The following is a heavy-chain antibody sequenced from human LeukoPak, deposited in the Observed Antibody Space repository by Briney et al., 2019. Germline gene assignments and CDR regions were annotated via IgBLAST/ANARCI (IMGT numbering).Heavy chain of an antibody. CDR1: GFTFSRYA. CDR2: ISRDGITK. CDR3: ARVSRLRNPRILDS. J-gene: IGHJ4*02. V-gene: IGHV3-30-3*01. D-gene: IGHD3-16*02. Sequence: GGSLRLSCAASGFTFSRYAMHWVRQAPGRGLERVAVISRDGITKDFADSVKGRFTISRDNSKNTLYLQMNSLRTEDTAVYYCARVSRLRNPRILDSWGQGTLVTVSS.